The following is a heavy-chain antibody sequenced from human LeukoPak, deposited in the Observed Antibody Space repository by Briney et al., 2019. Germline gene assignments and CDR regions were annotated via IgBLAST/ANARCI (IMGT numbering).Heavy chain of an antibody. V-gene: IGHV4-34*01. CDR2: INHSGST. CDR3: GPGSDYYGSGSYPPTNNNWFDP. J-gene: IGHJ5*02. CDR1: GGSFSGYY. D-gene: IGHD3-10*01. Sequence: SETLSLTYAVYGGSFSGYYWSWIRQPPGKGLEWIGEINHSGSTNYNPSLKSRVTISVDTSKNQFSLKLSSVTAADTAVYYCGPGSDYYGSGSYPPTNNNWFDPWGQGTLVTVSS.